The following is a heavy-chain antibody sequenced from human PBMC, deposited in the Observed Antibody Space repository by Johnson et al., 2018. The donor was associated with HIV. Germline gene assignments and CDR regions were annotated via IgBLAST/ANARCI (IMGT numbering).Heavy chain of an antibody. CDR3: ARSPEGDAFDI. V-gene: IGHV3-15*01. Sequence: VQLVESGGGLVQPGGSLRLSCAASGFTFSSYGMSWVRQAPGKGLEWVGRIKSKTDGGTTDYAAPVKGRFTISRDDSKNSLYLQMNSLKTEDTAVYYCARSPEGDAFDIWGQGTMVTVSS. J-gene: IGHJ3*02. D-gene: IGHD1-26*01. CDR1: GFTFSSYG. CDR2: IKSKTDGGTT.